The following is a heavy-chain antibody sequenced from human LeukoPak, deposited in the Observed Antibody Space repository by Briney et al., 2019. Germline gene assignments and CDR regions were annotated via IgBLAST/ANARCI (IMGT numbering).Heavy chain of an antibody. CDR3: ARAFRGYYYDSSGYYQGDAFDI. V-gene: IGHV4-61*02. Sequence: SETLSLTCTGSGGSISSGSYYWSWIRQPAGKGLEWIGRIYTSGSTNYNPSLKSRVTISVDTSKNQFSLKLSSVTAADTAVYYCARAFRGYYYDSSGYYQGDAFDIWGQGTMVTVSS. D-gene: IGHD3-22*01. J-gene: IGHJ3*02. CDR1: GGSISSGSYY. CDR2: IYTSGST.